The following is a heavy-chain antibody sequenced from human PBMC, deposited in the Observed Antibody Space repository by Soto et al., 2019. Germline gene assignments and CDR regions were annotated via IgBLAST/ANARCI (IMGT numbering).Heavy chain of an antibody. J-gene: IGHJ5*02. Sequence: SETLSLTCTVSGGSISSYYWSWIRQPPGKGLEWVGYIYYSGSTNYNPSLKSRVTISVDTSKNQFSLKLSSVTAADTAVYYCARVPVSGYCSSTGCLRYNWFDPWGQGTLVTVSS. D-gene: IGHD2-2*01. CDR3: ARVPVSGYCSSTGCLRYNWFDP. CDR2: IYYSGST. CDR1: GGSISSYY. V-gene: IGHV4-59*01.